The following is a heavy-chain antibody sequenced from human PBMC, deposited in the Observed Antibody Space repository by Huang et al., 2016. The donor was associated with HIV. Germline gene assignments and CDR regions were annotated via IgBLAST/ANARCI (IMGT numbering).Heavy chain of an antibody. CDR2: IRSKAYGGTT. CDR1: GFTLGDFA. Sequence: EVQLVESGGGLVQPGRSLRLSCTASGFTLGDFAMSWFRQAPGKGREWVGFIRSKAYGGTTEYAASVKGRFPISRDDSKSIVYLQMNSLKPEDTAVYYCAVGDWGYFDYWGQGTLVTVSS. D-gene: IGHD1-26*01. CDR3: AVGDWGYFDY. V-gene: IGHV3-49*03. J-gene: IGHJ4*02.